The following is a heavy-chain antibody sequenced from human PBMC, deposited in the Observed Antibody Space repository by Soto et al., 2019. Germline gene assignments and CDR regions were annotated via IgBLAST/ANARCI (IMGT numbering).Heavy chain of an antibody. CDR2: MHPAGGST. V-gene: IGHV1-46*01. D-gene: IGHD3-22*01. CDR3: ARVDSSGSLDY. CDR1: GYTFTKYY. J-gene: IGHJ4*02. Sequence: QVQLVQSGAEVKKPGASVKVSCKASGYTFTKYYMHWVRQAPGQGLEWMGIMHPAGGSTSYAQKFQGRVTLPRDMSTGTVYMELSSLRSEDTAVYYWARVDSSGSLDYWGQGPLVTVSS.